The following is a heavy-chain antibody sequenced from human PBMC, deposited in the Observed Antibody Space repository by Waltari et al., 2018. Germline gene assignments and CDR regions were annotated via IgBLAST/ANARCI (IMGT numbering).Heavy chain of an antibody. V-gene: IGHV1-18*01. J-gene: IGHJ3*02. D-gene: IGHD3-3*01. CDR2: VSAYNGNT. CDR3: ARSKLRFLEWLPHDYAFEI. CDR1: GYTFTSYG. Sequence: QVQLVQSGAEVKKPGASVKVSCKASGYTFTSYGISWVRQAPGQGLEWMGWVSAYNGNTNYAQKLQGRVTMTTDTSTSTAYMELRSLRSDDTAVYYCARSKLRFLEWLPHDYAFEIWGQGTMVTVSS.